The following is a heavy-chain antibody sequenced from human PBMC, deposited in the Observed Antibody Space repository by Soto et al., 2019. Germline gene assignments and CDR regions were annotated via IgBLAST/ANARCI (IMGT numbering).Heavy chain of an antibody. CDR1: GGSISSYY. CDR2: IYYSGST. D-gene: IGHD3-3*01. Sequence: TSETLSLTCTVSGGSISSYYWSWIRQPPGKGLEWIGYIYYSGSTNYNPSLKSRVTISVDTSKNQFSLKLSSVTAADTAVYYCARSAGDFWSGYHPNYFDYWGQGTLVTVSS. CDR3: ARSAGDFWSGYHPNYFDY. J-gene: IGHJ4*02. V-gene: IGHV4-59*01.